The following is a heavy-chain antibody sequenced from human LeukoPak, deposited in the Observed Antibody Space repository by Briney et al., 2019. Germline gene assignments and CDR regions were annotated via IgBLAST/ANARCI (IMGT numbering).Heavy chain of an antibody. CDR3: AREVTYYDSWSGYYTGGFDY. J-gene: IGHJ4*02. CDR2: MNPNSGST. V-gene: IGHV1-8*03. Sequence: ASVKVSCKASGYTFTSYDINWARQATGQGLEWMGWMNPNSGSTGYAQKFQGRVTITRNTSISTAYMELSSLRSEDTAVYYCAREVTYYDSWSGYYTGGFDYWGQGTLVTVSS. D-gene: IGHD3-3*01. CDR1: GYTFTSYD.